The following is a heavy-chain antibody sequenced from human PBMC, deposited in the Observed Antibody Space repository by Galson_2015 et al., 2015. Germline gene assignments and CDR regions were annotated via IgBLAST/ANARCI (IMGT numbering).Heavy chain of an antibody. CDR1: GFTFSTYA. CDR2: ISNGGSTI. J-gene: IGHJ6*04. D-gene: IGHD3-3*01. V-gene: IGHV3-48*02. CDR3: ARDGPGVLRFLDV. Sequence: SLRLSCAASGFTFSTYAMSWVRQAPGKGLEWISYISNGGSTIYYADSVKGRFTISRDNAKNSLYLQMNSLRDEDTAVYYCARDGPGVLRFLDVWGKGTTVTVSS.